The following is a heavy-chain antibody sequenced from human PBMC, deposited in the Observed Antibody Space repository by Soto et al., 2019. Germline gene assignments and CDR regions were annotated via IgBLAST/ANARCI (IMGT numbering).Heavy chain of an antibody. CDR3: AKDARILDYGFWSGGNDAFDI. J-gene: IGHJ3*02. Sequence: EEQLVETGGKLVQPGGSLRLSCVVSGFTVSSNYMSWVRQAPGGGLEWVSSIYGGGDTFYADSVKGRFTISKDSSKDMLHLQMHSLRAEDTAVYYCAKDARILDYGFWSGGNDAFDIWGQGTKVTVSS. D-gene: IGHD3-3*01. V-gene: IGHV3-53*02. CDR1: GFTVSSNY. CDR2: IYGGGDT.